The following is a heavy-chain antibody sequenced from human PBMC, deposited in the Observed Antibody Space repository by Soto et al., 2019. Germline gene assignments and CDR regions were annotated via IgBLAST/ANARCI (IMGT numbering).Heavy chain of an antibody. CDR1: GGSISSYY. V-gene: IGHV4-59*01. D-gene: IGHD3-10*01. Sequence: PSETLSLTCTVSGGSISSYYWSWIRQPPGKGLEWIGYIYYSGSTNYNPSLKSRIRISVDTSKNQFSLNLTSATAADTAVYYCARVSTSASGSYYTLDYWGQGTLVTVSS. J-gene: IGHJ4*02. CDR2: IYYSGST. CDR3: ARVSTSASGSYYTLDY.